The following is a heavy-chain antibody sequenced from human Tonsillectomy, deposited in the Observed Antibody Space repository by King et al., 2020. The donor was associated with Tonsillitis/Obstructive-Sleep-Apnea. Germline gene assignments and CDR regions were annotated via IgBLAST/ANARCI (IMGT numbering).Heavy chain of an antibody. D-gene: IGHD3-3*02. Sequence: QLVQSRAEVKKSGESLKISCKGSGNRFTTYWIGWVRQRPGKGLELMGVIYPGDSDTGRRPSFQGQLTISADKCIRTAYLQWSSLKASDTAMYFCARRFPSGGHGIYYFDYWGQGTLVTVSS. CDR1: GNRFTTYW. J-gene: IGHJ4*02. CDR3: ARRFPSGGHGIYYFDY. V-gene: IGHV5-51*01. CDR2: IYPGDSDT.